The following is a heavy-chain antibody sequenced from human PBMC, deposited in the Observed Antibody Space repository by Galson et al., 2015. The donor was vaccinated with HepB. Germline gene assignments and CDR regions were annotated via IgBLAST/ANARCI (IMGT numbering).Heavy chain of an antibody. Sequence: SLRLSCAASGFTFSSYGMHWVRQAPGKGLEWVAVISYDGSNKYYADSVKGRFTISRDNSKNTLYLQMNSLRAEDTAVYYCAKREESYLGSPSADYWGQGTLVTVSS. CDR1: GFTFSSYG. CDR3: AKREESYLGSPSADY. CDR2: ISYDGSNK. V-gene: IGHV3-30*18. J-gene: IGHJ4*02. D-gene: IGHD3-16*01.